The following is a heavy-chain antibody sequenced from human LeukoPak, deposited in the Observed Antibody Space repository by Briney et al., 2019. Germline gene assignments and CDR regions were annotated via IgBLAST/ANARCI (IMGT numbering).Heavy chain of an antibody. Sequence: SETLSLTCTVSGYSISSGYYWGWIRQPPGKGLEWIGSIYHSGSTYYNPSLKSRVTISVDTSKNQFSLRLSSVTAVDTAVYYCARGAAAGAYFDHWGQGALVTVSP. J-gene: IGHJ4*02. CDR3: ARGAAAGAYFDH. D-gene: IGHD6-13*01. CDR1: GYSISSGYY. V-gene: IGHV4-38-2*02. CDR2: IYHSGST.